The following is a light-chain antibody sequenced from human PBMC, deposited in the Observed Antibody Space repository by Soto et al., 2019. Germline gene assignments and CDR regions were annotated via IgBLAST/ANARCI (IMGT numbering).Light chain of an antibody. Sequence: EIVLTQSPATLSLSPGERATLSCRASQSVSSYLAWYQQKPGQAPRLLISDASTRATGIPARFSGSWSGTDFTLTISSLEPEDFAVYYCQQRSNWPLLTFGGGTKVEIK. CDR1: QSVSSY. CDR3: QQRSNWPLLT. J-gene: IGKJ4*01. CDR2: DAS. V-gene: IGKV3-11*01.